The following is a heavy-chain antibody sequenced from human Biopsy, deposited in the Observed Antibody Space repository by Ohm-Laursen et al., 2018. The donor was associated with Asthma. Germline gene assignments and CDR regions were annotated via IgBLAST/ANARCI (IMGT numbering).Heavy chain of an antibody. CDR1: GGSISVSNW. D-gene: IGHD6-19*01. Sequence: TLSLTCDVSGGSISVSNWWSWVRQPPGRGLEWIGQIYHLGNANYNPSLKSRVTISLDASKNEFSLRLTYVTAADTAQYYCVRQSGYRSGWPKLLFVYYGMDVWGPGTTVTVSS. CDR3: VRQSGYRSGWPKLLFVYYGMDV. V-gene: IGHV4-4*02. J-gene: IGHJ6*02. CDR2: IYHLGNA.